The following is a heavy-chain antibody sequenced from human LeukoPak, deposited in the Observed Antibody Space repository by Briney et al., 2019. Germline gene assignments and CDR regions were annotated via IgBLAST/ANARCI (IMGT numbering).Heavy chain of an antibody. V-gene: IGHV4-34*01. CDR3: ARGNCSSSSCPLGGFGNFDY. J-gene: IGHJ4*02. CDR1: GGSFSTFY. D-gene: IGHD2-2*01. Sequence: SETLSLTCAVYGGSFSTFYWGWIRQPPGKGLEWIGEINHTGSTYYNPSLKSRVTISVATSKNQFSLKLSSVTAADTAVYYCARGNCSSSSCPLGGFGNFDYWGQGTLVTVPS. CDR2: INHTGST.